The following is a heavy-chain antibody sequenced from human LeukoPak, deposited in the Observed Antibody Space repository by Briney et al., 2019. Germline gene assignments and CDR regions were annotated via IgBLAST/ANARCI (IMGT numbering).Heavy chain of an antibody. D-gene: IGHD2-15*01. CDR2: IYYSGST. V-gene: IGHV4-39*01. Sequence: SETLSLTCTVSGDSISSSSDYWGWIRQPPGKGLEWIGSIYYSGSTYYSPSLKSRVTISVDTSKNQFSLKLSSVTAADTAAYYCARHSVRYCSGGSCSSYNWFDPWGQGTLVTVSS. CDR1: GDSISSSSDY. J-gene: IGHJ5*02. CDR3: ARHSVRYCSGGSCSSYNWFDP.